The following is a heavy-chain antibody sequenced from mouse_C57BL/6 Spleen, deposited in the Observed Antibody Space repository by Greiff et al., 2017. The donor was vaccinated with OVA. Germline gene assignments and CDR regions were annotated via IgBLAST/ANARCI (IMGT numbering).Heavy chain of an antibody. V-gene: IGHV5-12*01. CDR2: ISNGGGST. CDR3: ARELYAMDY. J-gene: IGHJ4*01. CDR1: GFTFSDYY. Sequence: DVMLVESGGGLVQPGGSLKLSCAASGFTFSDYYMYWVRQTPEKRLEWVAYISNGGGSTYYPDTVKGRFTISRDNAKNTLYLQMSRLKSEDTAMYYCARELYAMDYWGQGTSVTVSS.